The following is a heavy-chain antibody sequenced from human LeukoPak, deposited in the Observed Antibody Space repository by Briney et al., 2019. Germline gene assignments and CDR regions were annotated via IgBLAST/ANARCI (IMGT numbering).Heavy chain of an antibody. CDR3: AKTRPLDSSSWSHGDY. CDR1: GFTFSSYG. Sequence: GGSLRLSCAASGFTFSSYGMHWVRQAPGKGLEWVSAISGSGDSTYYGDSVKGRSTISRDNSKNTLYLQMNSLRAEDTAVYYCAKTRPLDSSSWSHGDYWGQGTLVTVSS. D-gene: IGHD6-13*01. J-gene: IGHJ4*02. V-gene: IGHV3-23*01. CDR2: ISGSGDST.